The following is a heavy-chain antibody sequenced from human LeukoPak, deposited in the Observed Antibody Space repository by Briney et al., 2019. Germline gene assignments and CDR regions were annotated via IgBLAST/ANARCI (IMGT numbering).Heavy chain of an antibody. D-gene: IGHD5-18*01. CDR1: GGSISGSSAY. CDR3: VSPRGVSYGYFDY. V-gene: IGHV4-39*01. J-gene: IGHJ4*02. CDR2: IYYSKNM. Sequence: SETLSLTCTVSGGSISGSSAYWGWLRQPPGKGLEWIARIYYSKNMYYNPSLKTRVTISADTSKNQFSLTLGSVSTTDTAVYYCVSPRGVSYGYFDYWGQGTLVTVSS.